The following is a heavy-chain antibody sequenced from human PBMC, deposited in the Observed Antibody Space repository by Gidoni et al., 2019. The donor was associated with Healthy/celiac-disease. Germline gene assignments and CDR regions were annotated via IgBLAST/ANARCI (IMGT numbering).Heavy chain of an antibody. D-gene: IGHD6-19*01. V-gene: IGHV3-33*01. CDR3: ARAPVGGWYGGGFDY. Sequence: QVQLVESGGGVVQPGRSLRLSCAASGFTFSSYGMHWVRQAPGKGLEWVAVIWYDGSNKYYADSVKGRFTISRDNSKNTLYLQMNSLRAEDTAVYYCARAPVGGWYGGGFDYWGQGTLVTVSS. J-gene: IGHJ4*02. CDR1: GFTFSSYG. CDR2: IWYDGSNK.